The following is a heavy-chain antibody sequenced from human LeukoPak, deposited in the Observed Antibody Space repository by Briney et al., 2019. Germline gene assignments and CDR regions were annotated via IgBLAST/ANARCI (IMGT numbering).Heavy chain of an antibody. V-gene: IGHV4-31*03. D-gene: IGHD1-7*01. CDR2: IYYSGST. Sequence: PSETLSLTCTVSGGSISSGGYYWSWIRQHPGKGLEWIGYIYYSGSTYYNPSLKSRVTISVDTSKNQFSLKLSSVTAADTAVYYCARESWNYDRRGFDYWGQGTLVTVSS. CDR1: GGSISSGGYY. J-gene: IGHJ4*02. CDR3: ARESWNYDRRGFDY.